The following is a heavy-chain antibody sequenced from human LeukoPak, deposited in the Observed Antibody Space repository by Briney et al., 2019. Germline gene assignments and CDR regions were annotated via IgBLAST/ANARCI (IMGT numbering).Heavy chain of an antibody. CDR2: INPNSGDS. Sequence: GASVKASCKASGYTFTSNDINWVRQAPGQGPEWMGWINPNSGDSGYAQKFRGRVTITRDTSISTAYMELSSLRSDDTAVYYCARHLRTTFDYWAREPWSPSP. CDR1: GYTFTSND. D-gene: IGHD4-11*01. CDR3: ARHLRTTFDY. V-gene: IGHV1-8*03. J-gene: IGHJ4*02.